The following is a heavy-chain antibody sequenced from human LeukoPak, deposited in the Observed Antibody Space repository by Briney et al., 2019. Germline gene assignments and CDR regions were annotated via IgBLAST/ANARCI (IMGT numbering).Heavy chain of an antibody. V-gene: IGHV4-59*01. CDR2: IYYSGST. CDR3: ARDQGSSWLEGWFDP. D-gene: IGHD6-13*01. CDR1: GGSISSYY. Sequence: PSETLSLTCTVSGGSISSYYWSWIRQPPGKGLEWIGYIYYSGSTNYNPSLKSRVTISVDTSKSQFSLKLSSVTAGDTAVYYCARDQGSSWLEGWFDPWGQGTLVTVSS. J-gene: IGHJ5*02.